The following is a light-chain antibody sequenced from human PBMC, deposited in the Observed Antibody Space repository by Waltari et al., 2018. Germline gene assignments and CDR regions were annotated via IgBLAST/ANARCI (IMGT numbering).Light chain of an antibody. CDR1: QNLLYRGNNKNY. Sequence: DIVLTQSPASLAASLGERATISCKSSQNLLYRGNNKNYLGGYQHKKGQPPKLLFYWAATREFGVSDRFSASGSVTDFTLTINTLQAEDVALYYCQQYYPLLRVSFGQGTKLEIK. CDR3: QQYYPLLRVS. CDR2: WAA. V-gene: IGKV4-1*01. J-gene: IGKJ2*03.